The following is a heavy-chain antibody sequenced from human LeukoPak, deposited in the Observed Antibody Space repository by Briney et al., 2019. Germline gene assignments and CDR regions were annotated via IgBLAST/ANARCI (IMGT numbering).Heavy chain of an antibody. CDR2: IYYSGST. Sequence: PSETLSLTCTVSGVSISSYYWSWIRQPPGKGLEWIGYIYYSGSTNYNPSLKSRVTISVDTSKNQFSLKLSSVTAADTAVYYCARHGRYYGSGSSWYYFDYWGQGTLVTVSS. CDR3: ARHGRYYGSGSSWYYFDY. CDR1: GVSISSYY. D-gene: IGHD3-10*01. J-gene: IGHJ4*02. V-gene: IGHV4-59*08.